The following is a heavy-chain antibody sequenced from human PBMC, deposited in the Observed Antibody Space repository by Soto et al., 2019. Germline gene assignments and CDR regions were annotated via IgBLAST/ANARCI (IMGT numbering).Heavy chain of an antibody. Sequence: QVQLVQSGAEVKKPGSSVKVSCKASGGTFNSYALTWVRQAPGHGLEWMGGIIPIFRSTNYAQKFQGRVTITANRSTSTAYMELSSLRSDDTAVYYCARVRHPPYGSGWRSLYWDFDLWGRGTLVTVSS. D-gene: IGHD6-19*01. CDR3: ARVRHPPYGSGWRSLYWDFDL. CDR1: GGTFNSYA. V-gene: IGHV1-69*06. J-gene: IGHJ2*01. CDR2: IIPIFRST.